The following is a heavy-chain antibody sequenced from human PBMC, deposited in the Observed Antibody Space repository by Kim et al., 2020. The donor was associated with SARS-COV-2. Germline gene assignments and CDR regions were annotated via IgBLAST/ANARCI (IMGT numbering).Heavy chain of an antibody. Sequence: GESLKISCKGSGHSFSPYWINWVRQMPGKGLEWMGRIDPSDSYMNYSPSFEGHVTFSADKSTNTAYLQWSSLKASDTAMYYCVRQTDYFDSTVYYALFGGWGQGTLVTVSS. CDR1: GHSFSPYW. V-gene: IGHV5-10-1*01. D-gene: IGHD3-22*01. J-gene: IGHJ4*02. CDR2: IDPSDSYM. CDR3: VRQTDYFDSTVYYALFGG.